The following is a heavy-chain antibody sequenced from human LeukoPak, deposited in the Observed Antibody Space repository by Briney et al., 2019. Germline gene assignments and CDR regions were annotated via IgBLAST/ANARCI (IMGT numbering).Heavy chain of an antibody. J-gene: IGHJ6*03. Sequence: SETLSLTCTVSGGSISSYYWSWIRQPPGKGLEWIGYIYYSGGTNYNPSLKSRVTISVDTSKNQFSLKLSSVTAADTAVYYCARVTGDVVGPFYYYYLDVWGKGTTVTISS. CDR1: GGSISSYY. CDR3: ARVTGDVVGPFYYYYLDV. CDR2: IYYSGGT. V-gene: IGHV4-59*12. D-gene: IGHD2-15*01.